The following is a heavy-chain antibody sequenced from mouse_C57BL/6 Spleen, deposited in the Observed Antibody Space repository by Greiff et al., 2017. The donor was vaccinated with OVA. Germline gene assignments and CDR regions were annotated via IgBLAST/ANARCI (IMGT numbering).Heavy chain of an antibody. D-gene: IGHD2-4*01. CDR1: GFSFNTYA. CDR3: VRSHYDYAYYYAMDY. Sequence: EVKLQESGGGLVQPKGSLKLSCAASGFSFNTYAMNWVRQAPGKGLEWVARIRSKSNNYATYYADSVKDRFTISRDDSESMLYLQMNNLKTEDTATYYCVRSHYDYAYYYAMDYWGQGTSVTVSS. V-gene: IGHV10-1*01. CDR2: IRSKSNNYAT. J-gene: IGHJ4*01.